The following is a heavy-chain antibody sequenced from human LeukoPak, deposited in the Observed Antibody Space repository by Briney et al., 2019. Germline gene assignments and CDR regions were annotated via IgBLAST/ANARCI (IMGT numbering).Heavy chain of an antibody. Sequence: XXSCKXXXXTFXXYAISWVRQAPGQGLEWMGRIIPILGIANYAQKFQGRVTITADKSTSTAYMELSSLRSEDTAVYHCARDRYYGSGKVVDYWGQGTLVTVSS. V-gene: IGHV1-69*04. CDR2: IIPILGIA. D-gene: IGHD3-10*01. J-gene: IGHJ4*02. CDR1: XXTFXXYA. CDR3: ARDRYYGSGKVVDY.